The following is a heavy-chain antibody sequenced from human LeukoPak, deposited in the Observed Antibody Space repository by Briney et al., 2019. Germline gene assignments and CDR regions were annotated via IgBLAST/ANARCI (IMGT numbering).Heavy chain of an antibody. CDR1: GFTFSDYY. Sequence: GGSLRLSCAASGFTFSDYYMSWIRQAPGKGLEWVSAISGSGGSTYYADSVKGRFTISRDNSKNTLYLQMNSLRAEDTAVYYCGNIAVADLWGQGTLVTISS. CDR3: GNIAVADL. CDR2: ISGSGGST. J-gene: IGHJ4*02. D-gene: IGHD6-19*01. V-gene: IGHV3-23*01.